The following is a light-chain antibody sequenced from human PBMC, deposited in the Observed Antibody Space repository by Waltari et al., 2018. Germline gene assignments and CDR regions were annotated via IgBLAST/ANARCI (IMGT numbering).Light chain of an antibody. Sequence: QTVVTQEPSLTVSPGGTVTPTCPSSTGAATSYYSQNWFQQKPGQAPRALIHSTSVRYSWTPTRFSGSLLGDKAALTLSGVQPEDEADYYCLLYYGGPWVFGGGTKVTVL. CDR1: TGAATSYYS. CDR2: STS. J-gene: IGLJ3*02. V-gene: IGLV7-43*01. CDR3: LLYYGGPWV.